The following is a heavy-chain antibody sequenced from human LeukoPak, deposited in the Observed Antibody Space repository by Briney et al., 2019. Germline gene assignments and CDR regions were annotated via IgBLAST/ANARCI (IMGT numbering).Heavy chain of an antibody. CDR3: AKDVGKSSSWYSYYYGMDV. CDR2: ISGDGGST. V-gene: IGHV3-43*02. CDR1: GFTFDDYA. Sequence: GGSLRLSCAASGFTFDDYAMHCVRQAPGKGLEWVSLISGDGGSTYYADSVKGRFTISRDNSKNSLYLQMNSLRTEDTALYYCAKDVGKSSSWYSYYYGMDVWGQGTTVTVSS. J-gene: IGHJ6*02. D-gene: IGHD6-13*01.